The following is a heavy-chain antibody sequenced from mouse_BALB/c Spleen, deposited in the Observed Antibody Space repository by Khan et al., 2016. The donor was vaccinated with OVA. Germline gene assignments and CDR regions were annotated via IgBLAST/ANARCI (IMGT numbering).Heavy chain of an antibody. V-gene: IGHV1S137*01. CDR3: DIRYYFDY. J-gene: IGHJ2*01. Sequence: QVQLQQSGPELVRPAVSVKISCKGSGYTITDYYMHWVKQRHAKSQEWSGVISTDSGNTNYNPKFKGKATLTVDKSSSPAYLEFASMTSEDSAIYYCDIRYYFDYWGQGTTLTVSS. CDR2: ISTDSGNT. CDR1: GYTITDYY.